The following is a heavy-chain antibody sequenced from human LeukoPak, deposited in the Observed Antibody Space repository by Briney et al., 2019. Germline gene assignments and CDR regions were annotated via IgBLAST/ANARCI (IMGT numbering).Heavy chain of an antibody. CDR1: GGSISSSSYY. J-gene: IGHJ4*02. CDR3: ARTIVGATILIPEPYYFDY. D-gene: IGHD1-26*01. Sequence: PSETLSLTCTVSGGSISSSSYYWGWVRQPPGKGLEWIGSIYYSGSTYYNPSLKSRVTISVDTSKNQFSLKLSSVTAADTAVYYCARTIVGATILIPEPYYFDYWGQGTLVTVSS. CDR2: IYYSGST. V-gene: IGHV4-39*07.